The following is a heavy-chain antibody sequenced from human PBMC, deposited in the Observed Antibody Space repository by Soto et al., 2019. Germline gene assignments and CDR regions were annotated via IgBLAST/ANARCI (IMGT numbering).Heavy chain of an antibody. Sequence: SENLSLTCAVSGGSISSNIYYWGWIRQPPGKGLEWIGSISHSGSIYYNPSLKSRVTLSVDTSTNQFSLNLRSVTAADTAVYYCARWPQLEPRFDYWGQGTLVTVSS. CDR2: ISHSGSI. D-gene: IGHD1-1*01. J-gene: IGHJ4*02. CDR1: GGSISSNIYY. V-gene: IGHV4-39*01. CDR3: ARWPQLEPRFDY.